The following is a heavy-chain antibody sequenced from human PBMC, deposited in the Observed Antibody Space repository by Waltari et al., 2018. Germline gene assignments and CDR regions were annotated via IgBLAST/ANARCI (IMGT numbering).Heavy chain of an antibody. V-gene: IGHV4-34*01. CDR1: GGSFSGYY. Sequence: QVQLQQWGAGLLKPSETLSLTCAVYGGSFSGYYWSWIRQPPGKGLEWIGEINHSGSTNYNPSLKSRVTISVYTSKNQFSLKLSSVTAADTAVYYCARGREYYDSSGPSRSYYFDYWGQGTLVTVSS. CDR2: INHSGST. J-gene: IGHJ4*02. CDR3: ARGREYYDSSGPSRSYYFDY. D-gene: IGHD3-22*01.